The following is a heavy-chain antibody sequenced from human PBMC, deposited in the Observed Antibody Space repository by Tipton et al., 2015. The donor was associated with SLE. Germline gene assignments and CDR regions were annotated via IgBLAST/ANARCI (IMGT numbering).Heavy chain of an antibody. D-gene: IGHD2-2*01. V-gene: IGHV3-23*01. Sequence: SLRLSCAASGFSFSSFAMGWVRQTPGKGLEWVSVISGSGGSTHYADSVKGRFTISRDNAKNSLYLQMNSLRAEDTAVYYCAREWDIVVVPAGMDVWGQGTTVTVSS. J-gene: IGHJ6*02. CDR1: GFSFSSFA. CDR3: AREWDIVVVPAGMDV. CDR2: ISGSGGST.